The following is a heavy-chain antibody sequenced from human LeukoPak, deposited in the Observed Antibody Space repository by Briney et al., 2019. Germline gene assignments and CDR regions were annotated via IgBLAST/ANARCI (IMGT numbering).Heavy chain of an antibody. CDR2: IKQDGSEE. J-gene: IGHJ4*02. CDR3: AREGIAVAEYYFDY. D-gene: IGHD6-19*01. CDR1: GFTFSSYW. V-gene: IGHV3-7*01. Sequence: GGSLRLSCAASGFTFSSYWMSWVRQAPGKGLEWVANIKQDGSEEYYVDSVKGRFTISRDNAKNSLYLQMNSLRAEDTAVYYCAREGIAVAEYYFDYWGQGTLVTVSS.